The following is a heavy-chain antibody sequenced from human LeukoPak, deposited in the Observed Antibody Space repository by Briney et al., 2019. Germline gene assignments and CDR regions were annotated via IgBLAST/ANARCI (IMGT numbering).Heavy chain of an antibody. CDR1: GGSISSYY. V-gene: IGHV4-59*01. J-gene: IGHJ3*02. D-gene: IGHD2-21*02. CDR2: IYYSGST. CDR3: ARVYCGGDCYYGRNAFDI. Sequence: SETLSLTCTVSGGSISSYYWSWIRQPPGKGLEWIGYIYYSGSTNYNPSLKSRVTISVDTSKNQFSLKLSSVTAADTAVYYCARVYCGGDCYYGRNAFDIWGQGTMVTVSS.